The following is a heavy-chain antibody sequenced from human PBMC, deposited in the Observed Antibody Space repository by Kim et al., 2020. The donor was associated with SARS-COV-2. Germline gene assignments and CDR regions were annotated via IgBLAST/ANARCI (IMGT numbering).Heavy chain of an antibody. CDR2: NDGSDT. J-gene: IGHJ4*02. CDR3: ARNWEV. D-gene: IGHD1-26*01. Sequence: NDGSDTRYADSVKGRFTISRDNAKNTLYLQMNSLRAEDASVYYCARNWEVWGQGTLVTVSS. V-gene: IGHV3-74*01.